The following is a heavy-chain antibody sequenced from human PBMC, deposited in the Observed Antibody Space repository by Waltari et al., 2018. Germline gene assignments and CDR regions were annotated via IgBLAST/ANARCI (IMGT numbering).Heavy chain of an antibody. CDR3: ARGEAVRAFYTYYYYGMDV. V-gene: IGHV1-2*06. Sequence: QVQLVQSGAEVKKPGASVKVSCKASGYTFTGYYMHWVRQAPGQGLEWMGRINPNSVGTNYAQKFQGRVTMTRDTSISTAYMELSRLRSDDTAVYYCARGEAVRAFYTYYYYGMDVWGQGTTVTVSS. D-gene: IGHD4-4*01. CDR1: GYTFTGYY. CDR2: INPNSVGT. J-gene: IGHJ6*02.